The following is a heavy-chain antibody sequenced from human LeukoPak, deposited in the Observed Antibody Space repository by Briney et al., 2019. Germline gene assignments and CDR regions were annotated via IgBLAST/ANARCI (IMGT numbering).Heavy chain of an antibody. D-gene: IGHD3-22*01. CDR3: ARHEPYYYDRSGYYDY. CDR1: GGSISSSSYY. J-gene: IGHJ4*02. CDR2: IYYSGST. Sequence: SETLSLTCTVSGGSISSSSYYWGWIRQPPGKGLEWIGSIYYSGSTYYNPSLKSRVTISVDTSKNQFSLKLSSVTAADTAAYYCARHEPYYYDRSGYYDYWAREPWSPSPQ. V-gene: IGHV4-39*01.